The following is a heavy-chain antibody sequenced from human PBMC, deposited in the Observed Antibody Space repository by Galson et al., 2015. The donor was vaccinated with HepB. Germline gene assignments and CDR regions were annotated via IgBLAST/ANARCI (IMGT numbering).Heavy chain of an antibody. CDR1: GFTFSRYA. Sequence: SLRLSCAASGFTFSRYAMSWVRQAPGKGLELVSGISGRGTRTHYADSVEGRFTISRDNSKNTLYLQMSSLRAEDTAVSYCAKNQGGWWYYDTKEGGFYYWGQGTLVTVSS. D-gene: IGHD3-22*01. CDR3: AKNQGGWWYYDTKEGGFYY. V-gene: IGHV3-23*01. CDR2: ISGRGTRT. J-gene: IGHJ4*02.